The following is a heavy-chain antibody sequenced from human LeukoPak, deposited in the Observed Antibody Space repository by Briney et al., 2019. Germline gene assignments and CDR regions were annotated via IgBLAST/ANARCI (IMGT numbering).Heavy chain of an antibody. V-gene: IGHV3-48*01. CDR3: ARDRERVRYFDWLKEPTLDY. CDR1: GFTFSSYS. CDR2: ISSSSSTI. Sequence: GGSLRLSCAASGFTFSSYSMNWVRQAPGKGLEWVSYISSSSSTIYYADSVKGRFTISRDNAKNSLYLQMNSLRAEDTAVYYCARDRERVRYFDWLKEPTLDYWGQGTLVTVSS. D-gene: IGHD3-9*01. J-gene: IGHJ4*02.